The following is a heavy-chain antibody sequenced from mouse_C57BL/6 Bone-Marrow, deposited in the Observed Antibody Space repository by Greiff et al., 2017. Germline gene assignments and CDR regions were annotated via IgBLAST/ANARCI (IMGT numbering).Heavy chain of an antibody. CDR2: IHPSDSDT. Sequence: QVHVKQPGAELVKPGASVKVSCKASGYTFTSYWMHWVKQRPGQGLEWIGRIHPSDSDTNYNQKFKGKATLTVDKSSSTAYMQLSILTSESSSVFYCAILGAYWGQGTLLTVSA. CDR1: GYTFTSYW. CDR3: AILGAY. J-gene: IGHJ3*01. V-gene: IGHV1-74*01.